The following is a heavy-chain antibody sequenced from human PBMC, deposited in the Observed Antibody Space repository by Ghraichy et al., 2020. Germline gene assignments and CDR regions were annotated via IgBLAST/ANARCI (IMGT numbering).Heavy chain of an antibody. Sequence: SQTLSLTCAVYGESFSGYYWSWIRQPPGKGLEWIGEINHSGSTNYNPSLKSRVTISVDTSKNQFSLKLSSLTAADTAVYYCARGVAPSFEKVYFDYWGQGTLVTVSS. CDR1: GESFSGYY. CDR2: INHSGST. CDR3: ARGVAPSFEKVYFDY. J-gene: IGHJ4*02. V-gene: IGHV4-34*01.